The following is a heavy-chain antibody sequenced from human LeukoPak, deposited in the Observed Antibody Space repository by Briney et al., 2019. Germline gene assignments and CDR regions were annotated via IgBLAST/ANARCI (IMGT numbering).Heavy chain of an antibody. CDR2: IWYDGSNK. J-gene: IGHJ5*02. D-gene: IGHD6-13*01. Sequence: PGRSLRLSCAASGFTFSSYGMHCVRQAPGKGLEWVAVIWYDGSNKYYADSVKGRFTISRDNSKNTLYLQMNSLRAEDTAVYYCAREGYSSSSSWFDPWGQGTLVTVSS. V-gene: IGHV3-33*01. CDR3: AREGYSSSSSWFDP. CDR1: GFTFSSYG.